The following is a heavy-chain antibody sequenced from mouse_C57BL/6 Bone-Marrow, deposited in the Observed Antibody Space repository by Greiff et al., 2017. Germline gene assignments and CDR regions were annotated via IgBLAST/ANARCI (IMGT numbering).Heavy chain of an antibody. CDR1: GFTFSSYG. CDR2: ISSGGSYT. J-gene: IGHJ4*01. D-gene: IGHD2-2*01. CDR3: ARQAGYGYAMDY. Sequence: EVKLMESGGDLVKPGGSLKLSCAASGFTFSSYGMSWVRQTPDKRLEWVATISSGGSYTYYPDSVKGRFTISRDNAKNTLYLQMSSLKSEDTAMYYCARQAGYGYAMDYWGQGTSVTVSS. V-gene: IGHV5-6*01.